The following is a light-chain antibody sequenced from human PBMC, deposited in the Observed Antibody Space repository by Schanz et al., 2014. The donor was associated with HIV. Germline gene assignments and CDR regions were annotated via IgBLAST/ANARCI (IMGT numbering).Light chain of an antibody. CDR2: DVS. CDR1: SSDVGGYNY. V-gene: IGLV2-14*03. CDR3: SSYTSSTTVV. J-gene: IGLJ2*01. Sequence: QSALTQPPSASGSPGQSVTISCTGTSSDVGGYNYVSWYQQHPGKAPKLMIYDVSNRPSGVSNRFSGYKSGDTASLTISGLQAADEAVYYCSSYTSSTTVVFGGGTKLTVL.